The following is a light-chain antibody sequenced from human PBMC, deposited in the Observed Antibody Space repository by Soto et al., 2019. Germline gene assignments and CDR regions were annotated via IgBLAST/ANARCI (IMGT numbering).Light chain of an antibody. CDR3: KHYNNYSLT. J-gene: IGKJ4*01. CDR1: QSISSY. Sequence: DIQMTHSPSSLSASVVDRVTITGRASQSISSYLNWYQQKPGKAPKVLIYAESSLQSGVKSRFSGSGSGKEFTITISSMQTDDFENYYCKHYNNYSLTCGGGTKG. CDR2: AES. V-gene: IGKV1-39*01.